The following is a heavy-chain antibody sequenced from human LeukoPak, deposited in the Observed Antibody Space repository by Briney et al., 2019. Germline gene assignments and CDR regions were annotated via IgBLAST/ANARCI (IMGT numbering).Heavy chain of an antibody. D-gene: IGHD4-11*01. Sequence: SETLFLTCAVYGGSFSGYYWSWIRQPPGKGLEGIGEINHSGSTNYNPSLKSRVTISVDTSKNQFSLKLSSVTAADMAVYYCARVFSVSNNYYYYYMDVWGKGTTVTVSS. CDR3: ARVFSVSNNYYYYYMDV. V-gene: IGHV4-34*01. J-gene: IGHJ6*03. CDR2: INHSGST. CDR1: GGSFSGYY.